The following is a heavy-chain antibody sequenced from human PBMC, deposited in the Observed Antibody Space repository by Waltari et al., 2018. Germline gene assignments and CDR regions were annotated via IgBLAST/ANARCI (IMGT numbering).Heavy chain of an antibody. J-gene: IGHJ3*02. CDR1: GFTITSHA. D-gene: IGHD3-22*01. CDR2: ISSRGGTI. V-gene: IGHV3-23*01. Sequence: EVQLLESGGALVHPGGSLRLSCAASGFTITSHALRSVRQAPGKGLEGVSVISSRGGTIYYADSVKGRFTISRDYSKNTLYLQMNSLRAGDTAVYFCAKWDRVIVSEGGAFDIWGQGTMVTVSS. CDR3: AKWDRVIVSEGGAFDI.